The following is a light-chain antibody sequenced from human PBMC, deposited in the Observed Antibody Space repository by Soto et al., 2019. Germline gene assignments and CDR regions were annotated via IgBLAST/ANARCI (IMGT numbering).Light chain of an antibody. J-gene: IGKJ4*01. Sequence: EIVLTQSPGTLYLSPGERATLSCRASQSVRSTYLAWYQQKPGQAPRLLIYGASSRATGIPDRFSGSGSATDFTITISRLEHEDFAVYYCQQYANSPLSFGGGTKFAIK. CDR1: QSVRSTY. CDR2: GAS. V-gene: IGKV3-20*01. CDR3: QQYANSPLS.